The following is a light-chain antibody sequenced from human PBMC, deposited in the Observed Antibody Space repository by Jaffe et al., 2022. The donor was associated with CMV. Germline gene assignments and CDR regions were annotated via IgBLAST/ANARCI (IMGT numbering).Light chain of an antibody. CDR1: QSISTY. J-gene: IGKJ4*01. CDR3: QQRSDT. V-gene: IGKV3-11*01. CDR2: DAS. Sequence: EIVLTQSPATLSLSPGERATLSCRASQSISTYLTWYQQKPGQAPRLLIYDASNRAPGIPARFSGSGSGTDFTLTISSLEPEDFAVYYCQQRSDTFGGGTKVEI.